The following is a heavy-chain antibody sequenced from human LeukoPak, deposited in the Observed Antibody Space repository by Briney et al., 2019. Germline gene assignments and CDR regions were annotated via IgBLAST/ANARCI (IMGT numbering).Heavy chain of an antibody. CDR2: INPNSGGT. V-gene: IGHV1-2*02. J-gene: IGHJ4*02. Sequence: GASVKVSCKASGYTFTGYYMHWVRQAPGQGLEWMGWINPNSGGTNYAQKFQGRVTMTRDTSISTAYMELSRLRSDDTAVYFCARDPQSGYGFWRGYSAFEYWGQGTLVSVSS. D-gene: IGHD3-3*01. CDR1: GYTFTGYY. CDR3: ARDPQSGYGFWRGYSAFEY.